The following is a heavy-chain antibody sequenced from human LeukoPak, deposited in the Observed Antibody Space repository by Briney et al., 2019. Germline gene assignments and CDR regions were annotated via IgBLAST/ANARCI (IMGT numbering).Heavy chain of an antibody. D-gene: IGHD6-13*01. V-gene: IGHV5-51*01. CDR1: GYIFTSYW. CDR3: ARMGYTSSPGDS. J-gene: IGHJ4*02. CDR2: IFPGDSDT. Sequence: GESLKISCKGSGYIFTSYWIAWVRQMPGKGLECMGSIFPGDSDTKYNPSFQGHVTISADKSISTAYLQWSSLNDSDSAMYYCARMGYTSSPGDSWGQGTLVTVYS.